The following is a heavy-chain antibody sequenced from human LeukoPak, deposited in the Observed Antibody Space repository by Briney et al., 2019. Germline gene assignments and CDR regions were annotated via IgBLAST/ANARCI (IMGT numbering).Heavy chain of an antibody. Sequence: GGSLRLSCAASGFTFRLYGMNWVRQAAGKGLEWVSAISGGGETTTYTDSVKGRFTISRDNSKNTVYLQMNSLSAEDTAVYYCAKARAGGYNYGPFDYWGQGTLVTVSS. CDR2: ISGGGETT. D-gene: IGHD5-18*01. J-gene: IGHJ4*02. V-gene: IGHV3-23*01. CDR3: AKARAGGYNYGPFDY. CDR1: GFTFRLYG.